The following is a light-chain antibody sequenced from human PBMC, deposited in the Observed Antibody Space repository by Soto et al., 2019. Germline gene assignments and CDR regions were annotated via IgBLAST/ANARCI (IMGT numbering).Light chain of an antibody. CDR3: QQYSRYYT. V-gene: IGKV1-5*03. CDR2: LAS. J-gene: IGKJ2*01. CDR1: QSISSW. Sequence: DIPMTQSPSTLSASVGDRVTITCRASQSISSWLAWYQQKPGKAPKLLIYLASSLESGVPSRFRGSGSGTEFTLTISSLQPDDFATYYCQQYSRYYTFGQGTKLEIK.